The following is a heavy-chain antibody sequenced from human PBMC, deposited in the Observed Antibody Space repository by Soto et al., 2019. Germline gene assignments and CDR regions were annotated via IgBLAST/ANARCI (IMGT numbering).Heavy chain of an antibody. CDR1: GYSISSGDY. D-gene: IGHD3-22*01. Sequence: SATLSLTSAVSGYSISSGDYWGWLRQPPGKGLEWIGIIYHGGSTYYNPSLNSRVTLSIDMTNNHVSLILNSVTAADTAVYYCARVGPWVPYYYDSSPYTFENWFDPWGQGTLVTVSS. CDR3: ARVGPWVPYYYDSSPYTFENWFDP. J-gene: IGHJ5*02. CDR2: IYHGGST. V-gene: IGHV4-38-2*01.